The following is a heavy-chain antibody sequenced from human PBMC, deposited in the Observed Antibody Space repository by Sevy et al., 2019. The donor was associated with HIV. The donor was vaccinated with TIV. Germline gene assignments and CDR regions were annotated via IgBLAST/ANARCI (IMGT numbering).Heavy chain of an antibody. D-gene: IGHD3-16*01. J-gene: IGHJ3*02. Sequence: GGSRRLSCAASGFTFSDYYMSWIRQSPGKGLEWVSYISSISTYTNYADSVKGRFTISRDNANNSLFLQMNSLRAEDTAVYYCARVRITVDAFDIWGQGTMVTVSS. CDR2: ISSISTYT. CDR3: ARVRITVDAFDI. V-gene: IGHV3-11*06. CDR1: GFTFSDYY.